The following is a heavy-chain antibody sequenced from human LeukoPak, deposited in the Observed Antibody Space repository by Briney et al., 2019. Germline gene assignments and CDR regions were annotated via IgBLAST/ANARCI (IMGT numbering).Heavy chain of an antibody. V-gene: IGHV3-48*03. CDR1: GFSLSSYE. Sequence: GGSLRLSCAASGFSLSSYEMNWVRQAPGKGLEWISYISRSGSTIYYAESVKGRFTIFRDIAKNSLYLQMNSLRAEVTAVYYCARDVNLDYWGQGTLVTVSS. CDR2: ISRSGSTI. CDR3: ARDVNLDY. J-gene: IGHJ4*02.